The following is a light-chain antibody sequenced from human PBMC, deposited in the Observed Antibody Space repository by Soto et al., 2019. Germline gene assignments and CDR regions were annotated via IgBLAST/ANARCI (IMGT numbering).Light chain of an antibody. CDR1: ISDVGGYKY. Sequence: QSVLTQPPSASGSPGQSVTISCTGTISDVGGYKYVSWYQQYPGKAPKLIIYEVTKRPSGVPDRFSGSKSGNTASLTVSGLQAGDEGDYHCSSYAGRKTYVVFGVGTKLPVL. CDR2: EVT. J-gene: IGLJ2*01. CDR3: SSYAGRKTYVV. V-gene: IGLV2-8*01.